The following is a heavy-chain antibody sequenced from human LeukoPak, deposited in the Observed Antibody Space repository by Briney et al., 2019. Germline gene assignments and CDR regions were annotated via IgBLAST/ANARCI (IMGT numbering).Heavy chain of an antibody. J-gene: IGHJ3*02. CDR3: ASGSIDSSGYYHHDAFDI. Sequence: SETLSLTCTVSGGSISSHYWSWIRQPPGKGLEWIGYIYYRGSTNYNPSLKSRCTIAVDASKNQFSLKLSSVTAADTAVYYCASGSIDSSGYYHHDAFDIWGHGTMVTVSS. D-gene: IGHD3-22*01. V-gene: IGHV4-59*11. CDR2: IYYRGST. CDR1: GGSISSHY.